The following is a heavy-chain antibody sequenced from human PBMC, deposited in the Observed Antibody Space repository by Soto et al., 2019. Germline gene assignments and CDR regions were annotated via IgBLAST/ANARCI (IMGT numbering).Heavy chain of an antibody. V-gene: IGHV1-18*01. CDR3: ARGLAVDGMTGWYFDL. CDR2: ISAYNGNT. CDR1: GYTFTSYG. J-gene: IGHJ2*01. D-gene: IGHD6-19*01. Sequence: QVQLVQSGAEVKKPGASVKVSCKASGYTFTSYGISWVRQAPGQGLAWMGWISAYNGNTNYAQKLQGRVTMTTDTHTSTDYMELRSLNSDDTAVYYCARGLAVDGMTGWYFDLWGRGTLVTVSS.